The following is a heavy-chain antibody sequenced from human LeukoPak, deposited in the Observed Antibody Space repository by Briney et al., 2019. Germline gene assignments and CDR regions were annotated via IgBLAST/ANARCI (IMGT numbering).Heavy chain of an antibody. Sequence: ASVKVSCKASGYTFTSYYMHWVRQAPGQGLEWMGIISPSGGSTNYPQKFQGRLTMTTDTSTSTVYMELSSLRSEDTAVYYCARDRRRGYYGSGSYSSFDYWGQGTLVTVSS. CDR2: ISPSGGST. CDR1: GYTFTSYY. V-gene: IGHV1-46*01. J-gene: IGHJ4*02. CDR3: ARDRRRGYYGSGSYSSFDY. D-gene: IGHD3-10*01.